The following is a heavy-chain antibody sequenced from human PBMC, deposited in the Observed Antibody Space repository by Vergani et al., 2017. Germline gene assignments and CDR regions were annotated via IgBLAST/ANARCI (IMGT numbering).Heavy chain of an antibody. D-gene: IGHD2-2*01. CDR3: ARVLRYCSSTSCHTENWFDP. Sequence: QVQLVQSGAEVKKPGASVKVSCKASGYTFTSYYMHWVRQAPGQGLEWMGIINPSGGSTSYAQKFQGRVTMTRDTSTSTVYMELSSLRSEDTAVYYCARVLRYCSSTSCHTENWFDPWGQGTLVTVSS. CDR2: INPSGGST. V-gene: IGHV1-46*01. CDR1: GYTFTSYY. J-gene: IGHJ5*02.